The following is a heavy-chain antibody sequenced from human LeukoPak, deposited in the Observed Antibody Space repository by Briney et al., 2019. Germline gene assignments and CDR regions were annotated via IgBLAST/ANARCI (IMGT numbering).Heavy chain of an antibody. J-gene: IGHJ5*02. CDR2: IIPIFGTA. CDR3: ARDYYDSSGYYYNWFDP. CDR1: GYTFTSYG. D-gene: IGHD3-22*01. Sequence: SVKVSCKASGYTFTSYGISWVRQAPGQGLEWMGGIIPIFGTANYAQKFQGRVTITTDESTSTACMELSSLRSEDTAVYYCARDYYDSSGYYYNWFDPWGQGTLVTVSS. V-gene: IGHV1-69*05.